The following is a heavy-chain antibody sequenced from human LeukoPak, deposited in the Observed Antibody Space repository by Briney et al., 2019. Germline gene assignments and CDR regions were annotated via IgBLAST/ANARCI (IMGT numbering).Heavy chain of an antibody. J-gene: IGHJ3*02. CDR2: ISAYNGNT. Sequence: GASVKVSCKASGYTFTSCGISWVRQAPGQGLEWMGWISAYNGNTNYAQKLQGRVTMTTDTSTSTAYMELRSLRSDDTAVYYCARELYYYDSSGGSDAFDIWGQGTMVTVSS. CDR3: ARELYYYDSSGGSDAFDI. CDR1: GYTFTSCG. V-gene: IGHV1-18*01. D-gene: IGHD3-22*01.